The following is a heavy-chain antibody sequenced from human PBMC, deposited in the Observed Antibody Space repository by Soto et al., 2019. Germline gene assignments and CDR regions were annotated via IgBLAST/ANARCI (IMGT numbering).Heavy chain of an antibody. CDR1: GGSISSGGYY. CDR2: IYYSGST. Sequence: QVQLPESGPGLVKPSQTLSLTCTVSGGSISSGGYYWSWIRQHPGKGLEWIGYIYYSGSTYYNPSLKGRVTLSVDTSKNQFALQLSSVTAADTAGYYFARAFGVAAAGPFDYWGQGTLVTVSS. J-gene: IGHJ4*02. D-gene: IGHD6-13*01. V-gene: IGHV4-31*03. CDR3: ARAFGVAAAGPFDY.